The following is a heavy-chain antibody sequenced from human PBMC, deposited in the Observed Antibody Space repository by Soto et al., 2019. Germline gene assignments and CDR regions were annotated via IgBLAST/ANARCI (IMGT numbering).Heavy chain of an antibody. D-gene: IGHD1-26*01. V-gene: IGHV3-11*05. CDR2: ISSTSSYT. CDR3: VRDLGWSPLWEY. Sequence: QVHLVESGGGLVKPGGSLRLSCTASGFTFSDYYMSWIRQAPGKGLEWISYISSTSSYTNYADSVKGRFTISRDNAKNSLYLQMNSLRDADTAVYYCVRDLGWSPLWEYWGQGTLVTVSS. CDR1: GFTFSDYY. J-gene: IGHJ4*02.